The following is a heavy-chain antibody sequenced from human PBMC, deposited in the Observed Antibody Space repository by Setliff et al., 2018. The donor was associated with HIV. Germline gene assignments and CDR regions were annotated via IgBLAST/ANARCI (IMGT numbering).Heavy chain of an antibody. V-gene: IGHV3-7*03. Sequence: GGSLRLSCEASGLTFSTSYMTWLRQAPGKGLEWVAGIRPDASNKYYVDSVKGRFTISRDNDKKSLYLQMSSLRVEDTAVYYCARDPAYGAIDYWGQGTLVTVSS. D-gene: IGHD4-17*01. CDR3: ARDPAYGAIDY. CDR2: IRPDASNK. CDR1: GLTFSTSY. J-gene: IGHJ4*02.